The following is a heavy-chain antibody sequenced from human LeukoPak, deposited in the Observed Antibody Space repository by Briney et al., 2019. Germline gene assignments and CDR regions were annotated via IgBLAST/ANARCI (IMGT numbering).Heavy chain of an antibody. D-gene: IGHD3-10*01. CDR2: IKQDGSEK. Sequence: GGSLRLSCAASGFTFSSYWMSWVRQAPGKGLEWVANIKQDGSEKYYVDSVKGRFTISRDNAKNLLYLQMNSLRAEDTAVYYCARHGGLWFGELFSSDFDYWGQGTLVTVSS. V-gene: IGHV3-7*01. CDR3: ARHGGLWFGELFSSDFDY. J-gene: IGHJ4*02. CDR1: GFTFSSYW.